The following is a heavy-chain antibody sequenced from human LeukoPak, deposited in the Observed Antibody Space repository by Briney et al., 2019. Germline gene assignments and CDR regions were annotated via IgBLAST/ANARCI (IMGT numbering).Heavy chain of an antibody. CDR3: AKGAYGDDYYYYGMDV. CDR1: GFTFSSYA. CDR2: ISGSGGST. D-gene: IGHD4-17*01. Sequence: GGSLRLSCAASGFTFSSYAMSWVRQAPGKGLEWVSAISGSGGSTYYADSVKGRFTISRDNFKNTLYLQMNSLRAEDTAVYYCAKGAYGDDYYYYGMDVWGQGTAVIVSS. V-gene: IGHV3-23*01. J-gene: IGHJ6*02.